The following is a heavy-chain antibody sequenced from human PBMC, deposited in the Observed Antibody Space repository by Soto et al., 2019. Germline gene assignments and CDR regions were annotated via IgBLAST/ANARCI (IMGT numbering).Heavy chain of an antibody. V-gene: IGHV1-2*02. Sequence: HAHLVQSGAEVKRPGASLKVSCKASGYSFTGYYIHWVRQAPGQGLEWMGWINPDSGATNYAQNFQGRVTLTSDSSISTASMDLTSLTSGDTAVYYCARGDYGTGGYPFPYFDYWGQGTLVIVSS. J-gene: IGHJ4*02. D-gene: IGHD2-8*02. CDR3: ARGDYGTGGYPFPYFDY. CDR1: GYSFTGYY. CDR2: INPDSGAT.